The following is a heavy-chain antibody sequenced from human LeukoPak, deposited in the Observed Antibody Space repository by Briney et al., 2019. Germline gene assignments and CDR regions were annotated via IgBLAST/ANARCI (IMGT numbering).Heavy chain of an antibody. V-gene: IGHV3-21*01. CDR1: GFTFSSYS. Sequence: GGSLRLSCAASGFTFSSYSMNWVRQAPGKGLEWASSISSSSYIYYADSVKGRFTISRDNAKNSLYLQMNSLRAEDTAVYYCARPGHDSSGYYPFDYWGQGTLVTVSS. J-gene: IGHJ4*02. CDR3: ARPGHDSSGYYPFDY. CDR2: ISSSSYI. D-gene: IGHD3-22*01.